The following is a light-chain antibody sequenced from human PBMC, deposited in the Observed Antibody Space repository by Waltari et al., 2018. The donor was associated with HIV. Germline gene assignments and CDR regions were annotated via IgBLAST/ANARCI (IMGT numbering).Light chain of an antibody. CDR2: AAS. CDR3: QQSHSTPLT. V-gene: IGKV1-39*01. Sequence: DIQMTQSPSSLSASVGDRVTITCRASQNINNYLNWYQQKPGKAPKLLIHAASNLQSGVPSRFSGSGSGTDFTLTISSLQPEDFATYYCQQSHSTPLTFGGGTKVEIK. CDR1: QNINNY. J-gene: IGKJ4*01.